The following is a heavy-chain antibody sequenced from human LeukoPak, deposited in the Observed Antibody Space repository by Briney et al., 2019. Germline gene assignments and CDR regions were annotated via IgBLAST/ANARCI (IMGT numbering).Heavy chain of an antibody. CDR3: ARHSGTIFGVVHYYYYYGMDV. CDR1: GGSFSGYY. V-gene: IGHV4-34*01. D-gene: IGHD3-3*01. Sequence: PSETLSLTCAVYGGSFSGYYWSWIRQPPGKGLEWIGEINHSGSTNYNPSLKSRVTISVDTSKNQFSLKLSSVTAADTAVYYCARHSGTIFGVVHYYYYYGMDVWSQGTTVTVSS. CDR2: INHSGST. J-gene: IGHJ6*02.